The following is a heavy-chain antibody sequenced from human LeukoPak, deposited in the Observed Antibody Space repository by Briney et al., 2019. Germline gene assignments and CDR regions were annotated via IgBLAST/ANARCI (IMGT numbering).Heavy chain of an antibody. J-gene: IGHJ4*02. V-gene: IGHV4-34*01. CDR3: ARAPIERRTGTFDY. CDR1: GGSFSGYY. CDR2: INHSGST. Sequence: SETLSLTCAVYGGSFSGYYWSWIRQPPGKGLEWIGEINHSGSTNYNPSLKSRVSISVDTSKNQFSLKLSSVTAADTAVYYCARAPIERRTGTFDYWGQGTLVTVSS. D-gene: IGHD1-14*01.